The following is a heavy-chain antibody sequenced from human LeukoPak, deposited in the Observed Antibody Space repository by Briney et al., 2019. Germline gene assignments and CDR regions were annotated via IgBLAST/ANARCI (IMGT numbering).Heavy chain of an antibody. CDR1: GFIFSGSA. CDR3: ARPGYSYGSNFDY. J-gene: IGHJ4*02. V-gene: IGHV3-73*01. Sequence: GGSLRLSCAASGFIFSGSAMHWVRQASGKGLEWVGRIRSKANSYATAYAASVKGRFTISRDDSKNTAYLQMNSLKTEDTAVYYCARPGYSYGSNFDYWGQGTLVTVSS. D-gene: IGHD5-18*01. CDR2: IRSKANSYAT.